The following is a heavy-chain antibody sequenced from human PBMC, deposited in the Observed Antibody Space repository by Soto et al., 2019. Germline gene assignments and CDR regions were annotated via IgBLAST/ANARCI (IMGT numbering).Heavy chain of an antibody. J-gene: IGHJ4*02. Sequence: QVQLQESGPGLVKPSQTLSLTCNVSGESISSGGYYWSWIRHHPGKGLEWIGYIYDTESAYYNPSLKSGVTISMDTSKNQFAMRLSSVTAADTAVYYCARASSSSSAADYWGQGILATVSS. CDR1: GESISSGGYY. CDR3: ARASSSSSAADY. CDR2: IYDTESA. V-gene: IGHV4-31*03. D-gene: IGHD6-6*01.